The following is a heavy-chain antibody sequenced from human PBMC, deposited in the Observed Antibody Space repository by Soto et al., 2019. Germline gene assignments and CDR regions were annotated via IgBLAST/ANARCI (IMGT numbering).Heavy chain of an antibody. V-gene: IGHV3-48*02. CDR2: ISSSSNTK. CDR3: TMGSSWYIS. D-gene: IGHD6-13*01. Sequence: EVQLVESGGDLAQPGGSLRLSCAASGFTFSTYSMNWVRQVPGQGLEWVSYISSSSNTKYYADSVKGRFTISRDDAKNSLYLQMDSLRDEDTAVYYCTMGSSWYISWGQGTLVTVSS. J-gene: IGHJ5*02. CDR1: GFTFSTYS.